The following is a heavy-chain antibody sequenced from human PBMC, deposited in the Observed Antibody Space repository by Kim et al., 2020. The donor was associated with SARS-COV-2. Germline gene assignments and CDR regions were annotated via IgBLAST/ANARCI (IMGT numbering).Heavy chain of an antibody. CDR1: GYTFTSYA. V-gene: IGHV1-3*01. CDR2: INAGNGNT. CDR3: ARGLSAAMFSGEDADAFDI. Sequence: ASVKVSCKASGYTFTSYAMHWVRQAPGQRLEWMGWINAGNGNTKYSQKFQGRVTITRDTSASTAYMELSSLRSEDTAVYYCARGLSAAMFSGEDADAFDIWGQGTMVTVSS. D-gene: IGHD2-2*01. J-gene: IGHJ3*02.